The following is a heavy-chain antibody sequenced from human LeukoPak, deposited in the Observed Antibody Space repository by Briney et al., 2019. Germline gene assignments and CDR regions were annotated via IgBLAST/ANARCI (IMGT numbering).Heavy chain of an antibody. CDR2: IYYTGST. J-gene: IGHJ4*02. CDR3: ARHVDDRSGYLTTSFDY. CDR1: GGSISSYY. Sequence: SETLSLTCSVSGGSISSYYWSWIRQPPGKGLVWIGYIYYTGSTNYNPSLKSRVTISVDTSKNQFSLKLSSVTAADTAVYYCARHVDDRSGYLTTSFDYWGQGTLVTVSS. V-gene: IGHV4-59*08. D-gene: IGHD3-22*01.